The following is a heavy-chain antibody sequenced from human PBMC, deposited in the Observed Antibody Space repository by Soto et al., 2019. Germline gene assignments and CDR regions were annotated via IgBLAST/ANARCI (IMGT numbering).Heavy chain of an antibody. Sequence: PGESLKLSCQGTGYRFSSSWIGWVRQKPGKGLELMGIIYPSDSDTRYRPSFQGQVTISADKSISSAYLQWGSLRASDTAMYYCARGGVSTRTFDYWGQGTPVTVSS. V-gene: IGHV5-51*01. CDR3: ARGGVSTRTFDY. D-gene: IGHD3-3*01. CDR2: IYPSDSDT. CDR1: GYRFSSSW. J-gene: IGHJ4*02.